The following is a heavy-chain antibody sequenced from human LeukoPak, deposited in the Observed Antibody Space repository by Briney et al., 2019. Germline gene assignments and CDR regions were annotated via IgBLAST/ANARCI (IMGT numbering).Heavy chain of an antibody. CDR2: ISYDGSNK. D-gene: IGHD2-2*02. J-gene: IGHJ3*02. Sequence: GRSLRLSCAASGFTFSSYGMHWVRQAPGKGLEWVAVISYDGSNKYYADSVKGRFTISRDNSKNTLYLQMNSLRAEDTAVYYCAKAFRPCSSTSCYRVDAFDIWGQGTMVTVSS. CDR1: GFTFSSYG. CDR3: AKAFRPCSSTSCYRVDAFDI. V-gene: IGHV3-30*18.